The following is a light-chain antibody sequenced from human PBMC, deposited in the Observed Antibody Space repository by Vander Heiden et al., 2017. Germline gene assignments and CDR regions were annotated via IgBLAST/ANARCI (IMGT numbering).Light chain of an antibody. Sequence: HSVLTQPPSVSRPPGPGVPISCTGSSSNIGAGYDVHWYQQLPGTAPNLLIYGNSNRPSGVPDRFSGSKSGTSASPAITRLQAEDEADYYCQSYDSSLSVYVVFGGGTKLTVL. CDR1: SSNIGAGYD. CDR3: QSYDSSLSVYVV. J-gene: IGLJ2*01. V-gene: IGLV1-40*01. CDR2: GNS.